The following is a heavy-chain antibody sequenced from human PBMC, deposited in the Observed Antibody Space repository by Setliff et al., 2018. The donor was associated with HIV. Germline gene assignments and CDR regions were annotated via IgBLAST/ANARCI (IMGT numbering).Heavy chain of an antibody. Sequence: GFLRLSCAASGFTFTTYWMGWARQAPGKGLEWVANIKQDGSERKYVDSVKGRFSISRDNAKNSMYLQMNSLRAEDTAIHYCVRDVKTYDIWGQGTMVTVSS. CDR2: IKQDGSER. CDR3: VRDVKTYDI. J-gene: IGHJ3*02. CDR1: GFTFTTYW. V-gene: IGHV3-7*05.